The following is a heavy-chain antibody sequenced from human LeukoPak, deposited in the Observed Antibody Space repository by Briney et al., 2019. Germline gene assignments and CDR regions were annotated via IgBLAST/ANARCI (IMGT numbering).Heavy chain of an antibody. J-gene: IGHJ4*02. V-gene: IGHV3-23*01. CDR3: AKDLPQLWFKGSFDH. Sequence: GGSLRLSCAASGFTFSSYAMSWVRQTPGKGLEWVSGISHSGGSTYYGDSVKGRFTISRDNSKNTLYLQMNSLRAEDTAIYYCAKDLPQLWFKGSFDHWGQGILVSVSS. D-gene: IGHD5-18*01. CDR2: ISHSGGST. CDR1: GFTFSSYA.